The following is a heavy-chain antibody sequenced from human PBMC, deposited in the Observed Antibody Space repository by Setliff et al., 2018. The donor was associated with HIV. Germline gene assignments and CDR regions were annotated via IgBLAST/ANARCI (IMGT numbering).Heavy chain of an antibody. V-gene: IGHV4-31*03. D-gene: IGHD1-26*01. CDR1: GSSVRSGGYS. CDR3: ARGRSATNDFDY. J-gene: IGHJ4*02. Sequence: PSETLSLTCTVSGSSVRSGGYSWNWIRQHPEKGLEWIGYIYYSGNTYYNPSLKSRITISGDTSKNQFYLSLSSATAADTAVYYCARGRSATNDFDYWGQGTLVTVSS. CDR2: IYYSGNT.